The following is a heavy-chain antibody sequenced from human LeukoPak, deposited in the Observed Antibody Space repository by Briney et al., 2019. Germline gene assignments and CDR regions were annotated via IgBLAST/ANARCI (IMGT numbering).Heavy chain of an antibody. Sequence: ASVKVSCKASGYTFTGYYMHWVRQAPGQGLEWMGWINPNSGGTNYAQKFQGRVTLTRDTSIRTAYMELSRLRYDDTAVYYCARGYSLSDYDDSSGSDHWGQGTLVAVSS. D-gene: IGHD3-22*01. CDR3: ARGYSLSDYDDSSGSDH. CDR1: GYTFTGYY. J-gene: IGHJ4*02. V-gene: IGHV1-2*02. CDR2: INPNSGGT.